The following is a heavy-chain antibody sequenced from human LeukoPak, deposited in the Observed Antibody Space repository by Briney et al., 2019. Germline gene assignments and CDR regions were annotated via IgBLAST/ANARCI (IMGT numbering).Heavy chain of an antibody. Sequence: GGSLILSCAASGFTFSSYWMSWVRQAPGKGLEWVANIKQDGSEKYYVDSVKGRFTISRDNAKNSLYLQMNSLRAEDTAVYYCARDWLGIAATGGEGYFDYWGQGTLVTVSS. V-gene: IGHV3-7*04. CDR3: ARDWLGIAATGGEGYFDY. D-gene: IGHD6-13*01. CDR2: IKQDGSEK. CDR1: GFTFSSYW. J-gene: IGHJ4*02.